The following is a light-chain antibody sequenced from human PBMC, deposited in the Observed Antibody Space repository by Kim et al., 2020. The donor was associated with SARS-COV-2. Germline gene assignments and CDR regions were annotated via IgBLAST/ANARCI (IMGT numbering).Light chain of an antibody. CDR3: QQRRAWPLT. Sequence: FSPGEDSTLSGRDSQSDNTYLAWYQQKPGQAPRLLIYDASTRATGIPARFSGSGSGTDFTLTISSLEPEDFAVYYCQQRRAWPLTFGGGTKVDIK. J-gene: IGKJ4*01. CDR1: QSDNTY. CDR2: DAS. V-gene: IGKV3-11*01.